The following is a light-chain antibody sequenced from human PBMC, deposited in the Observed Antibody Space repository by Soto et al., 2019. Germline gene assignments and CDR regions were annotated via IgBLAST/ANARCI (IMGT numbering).Light chain of an antibody. Sequence: QSALTQPASVSGSPGQSITISCTGTSSDVGSYNLVSWYQQHPGKAPKLIIYAVSGRPSGVPDRFSGSKSGNTASLTISGLQADDEADYYCCSYAGYYTLVFGGGTKLTVL. CDR2: AVS. V-gene: IGLV2-11*01. CDR1: SSDVGSYNL. CDR3: CSYAGYYTLV. J-gene: IGLJ2*01.